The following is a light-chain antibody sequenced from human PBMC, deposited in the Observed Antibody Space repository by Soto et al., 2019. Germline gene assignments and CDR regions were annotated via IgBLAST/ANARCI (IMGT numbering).Light chain of an antibody. V-gene: IGLV1-44*01. CDR2: NVN. CDR1: SSNIGSET. Sequence: QAVVTQPPSASGTPGQRVTISCTGSSSNIGSETVNWYQHLPGTAPRLIMYNVNQRPSGVPDRFSGSKSGTSASLAISGLQSEDEAEYYCAVWDGSLNGVMFGGGTKVTVL. J-gene: IGLJ3*02. CDR3: AVWDGSLNGVM.